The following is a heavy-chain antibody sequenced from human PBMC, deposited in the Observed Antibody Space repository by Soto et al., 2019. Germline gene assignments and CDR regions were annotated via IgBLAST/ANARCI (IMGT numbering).Heavy chain of an antibody. Sequence: EVQLVQSGAEVKKPGESLKISCKGSGYNFAGYWIAWVRQMPGKGLELMGIIYPSDSDTRYRPSFQGQVTISADKSISFAYLQWSSLRASDTAMYYCARGGVSTRTFDYWGQGTPGTVSS. CDR3: ARGGVSTRTFDY. V-gene: IGHV5-51*01. CDR1: GYNFAGYW. D-gene: IGHD3-3*01. J-gene: IGHJ4*02. CDR2: IYPSDSDT.